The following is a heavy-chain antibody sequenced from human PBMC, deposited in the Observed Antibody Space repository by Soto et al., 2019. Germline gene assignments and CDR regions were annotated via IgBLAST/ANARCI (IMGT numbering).Heavy chain of an antibody. D-gene: IGHD2-21*02. V-gene: IGHV4-30-4*01. Sequence: KTSETLSLTCTVSGGSISFDHCHWTWIRQPPGKGLEWIGYVHYSGSVLYNPSLQSRVSISVDTSKNQFSLKLSSVTAADTAVYFCAREDDGGDRDYYGLDVWGQGTTVTVSS. J-gene: IGHJ6*02. CDR2: VHYSGSV. CDR1: GGSISFDHCH. CDR3: AREDDGGDRDYYGLDV.